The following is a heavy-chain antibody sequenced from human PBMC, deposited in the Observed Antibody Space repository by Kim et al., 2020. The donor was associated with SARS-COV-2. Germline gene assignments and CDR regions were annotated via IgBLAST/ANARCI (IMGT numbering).Heavy chain of an antibody. CDR3: ARHSDHYDILTGSYLYYFDY. D-gene: IGHD3-9*01. CDR1: GGSISSSNYY. CDR2: IYYSGST. V-gene: IGHV4-39*01. J-gene: IGHJ4*02. Sequence: SETLSLTCTVSGGSISSSNYYWGWIRQPPGKGLEWIGSIYYSGSTYYNPSLKSRVTISVDSSKNQFSLKLSSVTAADTAVYYCARHSDHYDILTGSYLYYFDYWGQGTLVTVSS.